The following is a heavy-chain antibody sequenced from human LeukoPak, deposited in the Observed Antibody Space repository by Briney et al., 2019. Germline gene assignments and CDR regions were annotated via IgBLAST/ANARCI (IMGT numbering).Heavy chain of an antibody. CDR2: ISYDGSNK. CDR3: AKDMGSGVYYGMDV. V-gene: IGHV3-30*18. J-gene: IGHJ6*04. Sequence: GRSLRLSCAASGFTFSSYGMHWVRQASGKGLEWLAVISYDGSNKYYADSVKGRFTISRDNSKNTLYLQMNSLRAEDTAVYYCAKDMGSGVYYGMDVWGKGTTVTVSS. D-gene: IGHD2-8*01. CDR1: GFTFSSYG.